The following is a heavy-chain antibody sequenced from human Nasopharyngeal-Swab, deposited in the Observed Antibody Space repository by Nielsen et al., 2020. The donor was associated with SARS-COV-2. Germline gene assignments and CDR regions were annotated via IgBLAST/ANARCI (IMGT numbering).Heavy chain of an antibody. Sequence: SLKISCAASGFTFSSYCMHWVRQAPGKGLEWVAVIWYDGSNKYYADSVKGRFTIFRDNYQNTLYLQMNSLSAEDTAVYYCAGDLDSGSSDYWGQGTLVTVAS. CDR2: IWYDGSNK. V-gene: IGHV3-33*01. CDR1: GFTFSSYC. D-gene: IGHD2-15*01. CDR3: AGDLDSGSSDY. J-gene: IGHJ4*02.